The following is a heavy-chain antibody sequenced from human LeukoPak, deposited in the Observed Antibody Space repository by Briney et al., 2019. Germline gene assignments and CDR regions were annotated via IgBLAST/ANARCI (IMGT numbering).Heavy chain of an antibody. V-gene: IGHV1-18*01. CDR3: ARRSGSRDQNFDF. J-gene: IGHJ4*02. D-gene: IGHD2-2*01. CDR2: ISGHNDNT. Sequence: ASVKVSCKASGYTFPNYGISWVRQAPGQGLEWMGWISGHNDNTNYAQKVQGRVTMTTDTSTFTAYMELRSLRSDDTAVYYCARRSGSRDQNFDFWGQGTLVTVSS. CDR1: GYTFPNYG.